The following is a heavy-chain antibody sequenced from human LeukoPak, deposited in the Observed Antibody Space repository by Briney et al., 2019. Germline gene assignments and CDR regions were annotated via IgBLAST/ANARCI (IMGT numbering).Heavy chain of an antibody. CDR3: AKDRGSSDYGISVRGRNCFDP. CDR2: ISALGGST. CDR1: GFSFSNHY. V-gene: IGHV3-23*01. D-gene: IGHD5-12*01. Sequence: PGGSLRLSCAASGFSFSNHYINWVRHAPGKGLEWVSGISALGGSTYYADSVKGRFTISRDSSKSTLYVQMNSLRAEDTAVYYCAKDRGSSDYGISVRGRNCFDPWGQGTLVTVSS. J-gene: IGHJ5*02.